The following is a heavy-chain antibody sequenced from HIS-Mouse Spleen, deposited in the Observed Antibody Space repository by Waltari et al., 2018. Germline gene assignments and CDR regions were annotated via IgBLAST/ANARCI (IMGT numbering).Heavy chain of an antibody. CDR2: IYYIGCT. D-gene: IGHD6-13*01. CDR3: AREIPYSSSWYDWYFDL. CDR1: GGSIRSSSYY. J-gene: IGHJ2*01. V-gene: IGHV4-39*07. Sequence: QLQLQESGPGLVKPSETLSLPCTVSGGSIRSSSYYWGWIRQPPGKGLEWIGSIYYIGCTYSNPSPKRRVTISVDTSKNQFSLKLSSVTAADTAVYYCAREIPYSSSWYDWYFDLWGRGTLVTVSS.